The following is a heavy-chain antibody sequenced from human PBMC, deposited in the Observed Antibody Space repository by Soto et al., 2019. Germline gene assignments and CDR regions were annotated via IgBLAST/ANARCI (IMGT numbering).Heavy chain of an antibody. V-gene: IGHV4-31*03. J-gene: IGHJ4*02. D-gene: IGHD6-19*01. CDR1: GGSISSGGYY. Sequence: PSETLSLTCTVSGGSISSGGYYWSWIRQHPGKGLEWIGYIYYSGSTYYNPSLKSRVTISVDTSKNQFSLKLSSVTAADTAVYYCARDDRLGKFEYWGQGTLVTLAS. CDR2: IYYSGST. CDR3: ARDDRLGKFEY.